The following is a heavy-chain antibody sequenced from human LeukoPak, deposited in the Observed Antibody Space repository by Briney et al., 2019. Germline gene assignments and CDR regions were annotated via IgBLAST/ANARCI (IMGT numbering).Heavy chain of an antibody. J-gene: IGHJ4*02. CDR1: GYAFTAYY. CDR2: INPNFGAT. D-gene: IGHD2-2*01. V-gene: IGHV1-2*02. Sequence: ASVKVSCKASGYAFTAYYIHWVRQAPGQGLEWMGWINPNFGATNYAQKLQGRVTITRDTSISTANMELSRLRSDDTAVYYCARVSRSSTSSFNFWGQGTLVTVSS. CDR3: ARVSRSSTSSFNF.